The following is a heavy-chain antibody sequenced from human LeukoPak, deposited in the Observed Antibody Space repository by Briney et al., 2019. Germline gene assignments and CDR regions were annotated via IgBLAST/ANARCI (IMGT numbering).Heavy chain of an antibody. Sequence: ASVKVSCKASGYTFTSYDINWVRQAPGQGLEWMGWMNPNSGNTGYAQKFQGRVTMTRNTSISTAYMELSSLRAEDTAVYYCARDFGASDYYYYGMDVWGQGTTVTVSS. CDR2: MNPNSGNT. V-gene: IGHV1-8*01. CDR1: GYTFTSYD. CDR3: ARDFGASDYYYYGMDV. D-gene: IGHD3-16*01. J-gene: IGHJ6*02.